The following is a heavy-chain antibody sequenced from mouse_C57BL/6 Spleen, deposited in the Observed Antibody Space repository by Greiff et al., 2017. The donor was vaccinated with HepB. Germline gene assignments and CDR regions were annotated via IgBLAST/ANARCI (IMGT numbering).Heavy chain of an antibody. CDR2: IDPSDSYT. V-gene: IGHV1-69*01. CDR1: GYTFTSYW. Sequence: QVQLQQPGAELVMPGASVKLSCKASGYTFTSYWMHWVKQRPGQGLEWIGEIDPSDSYTNYNQKFKGKSTLTVDKSSSTAYMQLSSLTSEDSAVYYCARSAYSNYHYAMDYWGQGTSVTVSS. D-gene: IGHD2-5*01. CDR3: ARSAYSNYHYAMDY. J-gene: IGHJ4*01.